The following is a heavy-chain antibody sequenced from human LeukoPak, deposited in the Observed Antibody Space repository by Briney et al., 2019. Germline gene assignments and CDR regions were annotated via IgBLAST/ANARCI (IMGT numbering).Heavy chain of an antibody. CDR3: ARDVAYSAFDY. D-gene: IGHD2-21*01. V-gene: IGHV3-7*01. Sequence: GGSLRLSCTTSGITFSNSWMSWVRQAPGKGLEWVATIRPDGSEGYYADSVRGRFTISRDNSRNSFYLQMSSLRAEDTGVFYCARDVAYSAFDYWGQGTLVTVSS. CDR2: IRPDGSEG. CDR1: GITFSNSW. J-gene: IGHJ4*02.